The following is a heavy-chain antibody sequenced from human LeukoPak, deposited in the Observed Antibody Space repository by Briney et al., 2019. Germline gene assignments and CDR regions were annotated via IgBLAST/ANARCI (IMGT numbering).Heavy chain of an antibody. CDR1: GFTFSSYA. CDR2: ISYDGSNK. J-gene: IGHJ4*02. CDR3: ARDGGTGLDY. D-gene: IGHD3-16*01. Sequence: PGGSLRLSCAASGFTFSSYAMHWVRQAPGKGLEWVAVISYDGSNKYYADSVKGRFTISRDNAKNSLYLQMNSLRAEDTAVYYCARDGGTGLDYWGQGTLVTVSS. V-gene: IGHV3-30-3*01.